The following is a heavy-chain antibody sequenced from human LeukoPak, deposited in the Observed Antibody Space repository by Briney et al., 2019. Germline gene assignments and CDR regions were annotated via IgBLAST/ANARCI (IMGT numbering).Heavy chain of an antibody. J-gene: IGHJ4*02. D-gene: IGHD3-10*01. CDR3: ARVSYGSGSYYAHDRFDY. V-gene: IGHV5-51*01. CDR1: GYGFTSYW. Sequence: GESLKISCKGSGYGFTSYWIGWVRQMPGKGLGWMGIIYPGDSDTRYSPSFQGQVTISADKSISTAYLQWSSLKASDTAMYYCARVSYGSGSYYAHDRFDYWGQGTLVTVSS. CDR2: IYPGDSDT.